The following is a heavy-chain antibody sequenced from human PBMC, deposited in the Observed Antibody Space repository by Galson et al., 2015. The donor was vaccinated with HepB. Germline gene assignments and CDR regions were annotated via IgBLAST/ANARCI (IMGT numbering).Heavy chain of an antibody. CDR2: ISASGGST. CDR1: GFTFSSSP. Sequence: LRLSCAASGFTFSSSPMNWVRQAPGKGLEWVSTISASGGSTYYADSVKGRFTISRDNSKNTLYLQMNSLRAEDTAVYHCAITTSGNYWGQGTLVTVSS. D-gene: IGHD4-11*01. CDR3: AITTSGNY. V-gene: IGHV3-23*01. J-gene: IGHJ4*02.